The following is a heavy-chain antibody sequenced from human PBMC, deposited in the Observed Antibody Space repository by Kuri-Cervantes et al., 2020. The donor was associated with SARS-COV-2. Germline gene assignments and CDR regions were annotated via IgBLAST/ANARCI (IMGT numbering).Heavy chain of an antibody. Sequence: GGSLRLSCKGSGYSFTSYWISWVRQMPGKGLEWMGRIDPSDSYTNYSPSFQGHVTISADKSINTAYLQWSSLKASDTAMYYCARRTSGGVGMDVWGQGTTVTASS. CDR1: GYSFTSYW. V-gene: IGHV5-10-1*01. J-gene: IGHJ6*02. CDR3: ARRTSGGVGMDV. D-gene: IGHD6-19*01. CDR2: IDPSDSYT.